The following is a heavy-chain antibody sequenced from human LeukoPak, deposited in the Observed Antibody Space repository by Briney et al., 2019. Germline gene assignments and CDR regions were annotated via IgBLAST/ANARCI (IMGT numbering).Heavy chain of an antibody. D-gene: IGHD3-9*01. J-gene: IGHJ5*02. CDR3: ARAYYDILTGYLYNWFDP. V-gene: IGHV1-2*06. CDR1: GYTFTGYY. Sequence: GASVKVSCKASGYTFTGYYMHWVRQAPGQGLEWMGRINPNSGGTNYAQKFQGRVTMTRDTSISTAYMELSRLRSDDTAVYYCARAYYDILTGYLYNWFDPWGRGTLVTVSS. CDR2: INPNSGGT.